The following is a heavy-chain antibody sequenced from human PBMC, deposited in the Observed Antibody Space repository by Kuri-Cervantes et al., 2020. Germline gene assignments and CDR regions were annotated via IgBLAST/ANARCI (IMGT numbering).Heavy chain of an antibody. D-gene: IGHD3-10*01. Sequence: ESLKISCTVSGYSISSGYYWGWIRQPPGEGLEWIGSIYHSGSTYYNPSLKSRVTISVDTSKNQFSLKLSSVTAADTAVYYCAREVRGVISQIDYWGQGTLVTVSS. J-gene: IGHJ4*02. V-gene: IGHV4-38-2*02. CDR3: AREVRGVISQIDY. CDR1: GYSISSGYY. CDR2: IYHSGST.